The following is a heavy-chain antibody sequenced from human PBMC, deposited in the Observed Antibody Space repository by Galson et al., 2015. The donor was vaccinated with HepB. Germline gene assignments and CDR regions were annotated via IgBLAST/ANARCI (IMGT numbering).Heavy chain of an antibody. CDR1: GYSFTNYG. V-gene: IGHV1-18*01. D-gene: IGHD6-19*01. CDR2: ISAYNDNT. CDR3: ARESSGPYDY. J-gene: IGHJ4*02. Sequence: SVKVSCKASGYSFTNYGISWVRQAPGQGLEWMGWISAYNDNTNYAQKLQGRVTMTTDTSTSTAYMELRSLRSDDTAVYYCARESSGPYDYWGQGTLVTVSS.